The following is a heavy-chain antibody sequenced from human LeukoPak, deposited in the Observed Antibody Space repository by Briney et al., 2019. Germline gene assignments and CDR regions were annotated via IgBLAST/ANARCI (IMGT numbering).Heavy chain of an antibody. CDR1: GFTFDDYA. CDR3: AKGSYYYDSSGYNPPFDY. Sequence: GRSLRLSCAASGFTFDDYAMHWVRQAPGKGLEWVSGISWNSGSIGYADSVKGRFTISRDNAKNSLYLQMNSLRAEDTALYYCAKGSYYYDSSGYNPPFDYWGQGTLSPSPQ. D-gene: IGHD3-22*01. V-gene: IGHV3-9*01. CDR2: ISWNSGSI. J-gene: IGHJ4*02.